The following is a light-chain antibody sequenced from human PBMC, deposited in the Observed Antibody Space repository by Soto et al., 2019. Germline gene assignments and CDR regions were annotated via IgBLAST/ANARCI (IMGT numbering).Light chain of an antibody. CDR2: GAS. V-gene: IGKV3-20*01. Sequence: EIVLTQSPGTLSLSPGERATLSCRASQSLSSNYLAWYQQRPGQSPRLLVYGASSRATGIPDRFSGSGFGTDFALTISRLEPEDSAVYYCQQYDRSPWTFGQGTKVEIK. CDR3: QQYDRSPWT. CDR1: QSLSSNY. J-gene: IGKJ1*01.